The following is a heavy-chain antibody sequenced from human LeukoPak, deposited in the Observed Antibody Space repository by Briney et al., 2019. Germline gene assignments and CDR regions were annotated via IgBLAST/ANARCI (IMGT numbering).Heavy chain of an antibody. CDR2: ISAYTGHA. V-gene: IGHV1-18*01. Sequence: ASVKVSCKASGYTFTTYGISWVRQAPGQGLEWMGWISAYTGHANYAQNFQDRITLTTDTSTSTAYMELRSLRSDDTAVYYCARLASIRYCSGGSCYAHYYMDVWGKGTTVTVSS. D-gene: IGHD2-15*01. CDR3: ARLASIRYCSGGSCYAHYYMDV. CDR1: GYTFTTYG. J-gene: IGHJ6*03.